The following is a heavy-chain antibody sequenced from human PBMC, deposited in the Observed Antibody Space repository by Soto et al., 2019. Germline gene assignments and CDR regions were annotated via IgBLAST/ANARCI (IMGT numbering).Heavy chain of an antibody. CDR2: IKQDGSEK. CDR1: LFTFGGYW. D-gene: IGHD3-3*01. V-gene: IGHV3-7*03. J-gene: IGHJ6*02. Sequence: PGRSLRLSNAASLFTFGGYWRSWFRQAPVKLLEWVAHIKQDGSEKYYVDSVKGRFTISRDNAKNSLYLQMNSLRAEDTAVYYCARDPDSYDFNANWYYYGMDVWGQGTTVTVSS. CDR3: ARDPDSYDFNANWYYYGMDV.